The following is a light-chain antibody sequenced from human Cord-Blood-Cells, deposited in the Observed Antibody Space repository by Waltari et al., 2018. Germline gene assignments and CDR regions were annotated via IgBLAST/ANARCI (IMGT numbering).Light chain of an antibody. V-gene: IGLV2-23*01. CDR2: EGS. Sequence: QSALTQPASVSGSPGQSITISCTGTSSDVGGYNLVSWYQQHPGKAPKLMIYEGSKRPSGVSNRFSGSKSGNTASLTISGLQAEDEADYYCCSYAGSSTHYVFGRGTKLTVL. J-gene: IGLJ3*02. CDR3: CSYAGSSTHYV. CDR1: SSDVGGYNL.